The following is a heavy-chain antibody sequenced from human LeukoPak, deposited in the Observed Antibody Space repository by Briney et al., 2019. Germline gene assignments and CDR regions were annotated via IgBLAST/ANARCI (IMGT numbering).Heavy chain of an antibody. CDR3: AKDLRRITMVRGVI. CDR1: GFTFSSYG. Sequence: GGSLRLSCAASGFTFSSYGMSWVRQAPGKGLEWVSAISGSGGSTYYADSVKGRFTISRDNSKNTLYLQMNSLRAEDTAVYYCAKDLRRITMVRGVIWGQGTLVTVSS. J-gene: IGHJ4*02. V-gene: IGHV3-23*01. CDR2: ISGSGGST. D-gene: IGHD3-10*01.